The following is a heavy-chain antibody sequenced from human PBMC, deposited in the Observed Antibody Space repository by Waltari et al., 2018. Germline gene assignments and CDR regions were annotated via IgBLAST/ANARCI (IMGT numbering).Heavy chain of an antibody. J-gene: IGHJ5*02. V-gene: IGHV3-21*01. CDR2: ISSSSTYI. D-gene: IGHD3-10*01. Sequence: MNWVRQSPGKGLEWVSSISSSSTYISYADSVKGRFTISRDDAENSLYLQMDSLRAEDTAVYYCTRDLYGSGGDWFDPWGQGTLVTVSS. CDR3: TRDLYGSGGDWFDP.